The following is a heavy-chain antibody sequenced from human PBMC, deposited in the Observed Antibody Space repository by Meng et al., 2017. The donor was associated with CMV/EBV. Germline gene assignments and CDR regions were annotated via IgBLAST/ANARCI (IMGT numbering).Heavy chain of an antibody. J-gene: IGHJ6*02. V-gene: IGHV3-11*04. CDR1: GLTVSSNY. D-gene: IGHD3-10*01. CDR3: ARSNYYGSGSYFAQPYYYYGMDV. CDR2: ISSSGNTI. Sequence: GGSLRLSCAASGLTVSSNYMHWVRQAPGKGLEWVSYISSSGNTIFYADSVKGRFTISRDNARNSLYLQMNSLRAEDTAVYYCARSNYYGSGSYFAQPYYYYGMDVWGQGTTVTVSS.